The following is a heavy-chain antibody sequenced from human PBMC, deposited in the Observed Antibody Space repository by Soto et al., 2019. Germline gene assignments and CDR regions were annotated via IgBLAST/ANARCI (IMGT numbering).Heavy chain of an antibody. Sequence: QVQLVESGGGVVQPGRSLRLSCAASGFSFNSYAMHWVRQAPGKGLEWVAVISYDGSSEYYADPVKGRFTISRDNSKNTLYQQMNSLRAEDTAVYYCARDGYCSRTSCLTWFDPWGQGTLVTVSS. V-gene: IGHV3-30-3*01. CDR2: ISYDGSSE. CDR3: ARDGYCSRTSCLTWFDP. J-gene: IGHJ5*02. D-gene: IGHD2-2*01. CDR1: GFSFNSYA.